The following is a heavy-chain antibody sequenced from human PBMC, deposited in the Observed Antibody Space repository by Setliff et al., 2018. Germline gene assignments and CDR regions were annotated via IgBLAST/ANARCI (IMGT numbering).Heavy chain of an antibody. CDR2: IWYDGGNK. Sequence: GGSLRLSCAASEFTFSKYGMHWVRQAPGKGLEWVAVIWYDGGNKYHADSVKGRFTITRDNSKNTLYLQMDSLRPEDTAVYYCAKDRLYPRYWGLGTLVTVSS. CDR1: EFTFSKYG. J-gene: IGHJ4*02. CDR3: AKDRLYPRY. V-gene: IGHV3-33*06. D-gene: IGHD3-3*01.